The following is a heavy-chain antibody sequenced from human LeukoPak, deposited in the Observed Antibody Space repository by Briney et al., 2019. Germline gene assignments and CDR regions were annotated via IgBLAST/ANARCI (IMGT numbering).Heavy chain of an antibody. CDR3: ARDATGWYAGVDY. J-gene: IGHJ4*02. CDR2: ISWDESKN. CDR1: GFTISNYG. D-gene: IGHD6-19*01. Sequence: GGSLRLSCAASGFTISNYGTHWVRQAPGKGLEWVAVISWDESKNKYVESVEGRFTLSRDNSKNTVYLQMNSLRAEDTAVYYCARDATGWYAGVDYWGQGTLVTVSS. V-gene: IGHV3-30*03.